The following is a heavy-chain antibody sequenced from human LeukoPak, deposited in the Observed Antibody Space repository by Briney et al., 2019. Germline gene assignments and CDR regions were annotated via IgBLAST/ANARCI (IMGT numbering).Heavy chain of an antibody. CDR2: INPNSGGT. D-gene: IGHD3-3*01. CDR1: GYTFTGYY. J-gene: IGHJ4*02. V-gene: IGHV1-2*02. Sequence: ASVKVSCKASGYTFTGYYMHWVRQAPGQGLEWMGWINPNSGGTNYAQKFQGRVTMTRDTSISTAYMGLSRLRSDDTAVYYCARDKYYDFWSGYYNGLTPDYWGQGTLVTVSS. CDR3: ARDKYYDFWSGYYNGLTPDY.